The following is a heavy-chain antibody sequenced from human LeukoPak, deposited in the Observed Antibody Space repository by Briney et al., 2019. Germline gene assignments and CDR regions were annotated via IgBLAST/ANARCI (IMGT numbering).Heavy chain of an antibody. D-gene: IGHD5-12*01. CDR3: ARAPYSGYGYFDY. Sequence: SQTLSLTCTVSGGSISSGGYYWSWIRQHPGKGLEWIGYIYYSGSTYYNPSLRSRVTISVDTSKNQFSLKLSFVTAADTAVYYCARAPYSGYGYFDYWGQGTLVTVSS. CDR1: GGSISSGGYY. CDR2: IYYSGST. J-gene: IGHJ4*02. V-gene: IGHV4-31*03.